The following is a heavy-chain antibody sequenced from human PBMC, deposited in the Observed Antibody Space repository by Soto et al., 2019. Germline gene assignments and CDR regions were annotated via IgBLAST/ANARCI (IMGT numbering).Heavy chain of an antibody. J-gene: IGHJ4*02. Sequence: EVLLLESGGDVVQPGGSLRLSCAASGFTFGKYTMAWVRQAPGKGLEWVAESYSTGGTEYADSVKDRFTISRDNSKNTLFLQMNSLGVEDTALYYCARDREPDGIWTFDSWGQGTLVTVSS. CDR3: ARDREPDGIWTFDS. CDR1: GFTFGKYT. V-gene: IGHV3-23*01. CDR2: SYSTGGT. D-gene: IGHD3-9*01.